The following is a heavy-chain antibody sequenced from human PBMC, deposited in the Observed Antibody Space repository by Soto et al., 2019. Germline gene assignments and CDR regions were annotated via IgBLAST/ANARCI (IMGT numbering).Heavy chain of an antibody. CDR2: MNPNSGNT. Sequence: QVQLVQSGAEVKKPGASVKVSCKASGYTFTSYDINWVRQATGQGLEWMGWMNPNSGNTGYAQKYQGRVTMTRNTSISTAYMELGSLRSEDTAVYYCARDPTTVTTDGGYWGQGTLVTVSS. J-gene: IGHJ4*02. CDR3: ARDPTTVTTDGGY. V-gene: IGHV1-8*01. CDR1: GYTFTSYD. D-gene: IGHD4-17*01.